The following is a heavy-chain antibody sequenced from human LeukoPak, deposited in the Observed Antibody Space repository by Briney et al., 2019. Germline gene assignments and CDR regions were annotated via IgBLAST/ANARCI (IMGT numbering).Heavy chain of an antibody. D-gene: IGHD2/OR15-2a*01. CDR1: GFTFSSYL. V-gene: IGHV3-74*01. CDR2: IKSDGSST. J-gene: IGHJ4*02. CDR3: AKASSNYFYYFEY. Sequence: GGSLRLSCAASGFTFSSYLMHWVRQVPGKGLVWVSRIKSDGSSTSYADSVKGRFTISRDNAKNTLYLQTNTLRDEDTAVYYCAKASSNYFYYFEYWGQGTLVTVSS.